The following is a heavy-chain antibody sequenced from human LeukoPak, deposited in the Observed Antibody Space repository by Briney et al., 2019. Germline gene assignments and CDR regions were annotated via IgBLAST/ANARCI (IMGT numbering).Heavy chain of an antibody. D-gene: IGHD3-16*01. J-gene: IGHJ3*02. CDR3: ARRGYYDTSAFDI. CDR1: GYTFTSYL. CDR2: IYPGDYNT. Sequence: GESLKISFKGSGYTFTSYLIGWVRQMPGKGLDWMGIIYPGDYNTKYSSTLQGQVTISADKSVSTAYLQWSSLKASDRAMYYCARRGYYDTSAFDIWGQGTMVTVSS. V-gene: IGHV5-51*01.